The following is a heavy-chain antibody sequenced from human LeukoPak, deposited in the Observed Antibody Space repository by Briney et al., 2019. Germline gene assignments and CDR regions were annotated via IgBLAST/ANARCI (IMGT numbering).Heavy chain of an antibody. Sequence: PGGSLRLSCAASGLTFSSHWMHWVRQAPGVGLEWVSAIDGGGGRTWRADSVRGRFTISRDNSKNTLFMQMNSLRAEDTAVYYCAKDFYDSSGSRYDYWGQGTLVTVSS. V-gene: IGHV3-23*01. CDR1: GLTFSSHW. CDR3: AKDFYDSSGSRYDY. J-gene: IGHJ4*02. D-gene: IGHD3-22*01. CDR2: IDGGGGRT.